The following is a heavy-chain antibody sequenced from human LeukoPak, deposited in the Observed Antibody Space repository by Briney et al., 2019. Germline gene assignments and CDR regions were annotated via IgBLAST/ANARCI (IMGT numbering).Heavy chain of an antibody. CDR2: ITASGDRT. D-gene: IGHD2-15*01. J-gene: IGHJ4*02. CDR3: ARRDIVVIVSASDY. Sequence: QAGGSLRLSCAASGFTFSSYAMSWVRQAPGKGLEWVSGITASGDRTYYADSVQGRFTMSRDNSKNTVYLQMNSLRVDDTAVYYCARRDIVVIVSASDYWGQGTLVTVSS. V-gene: IGHV3-23*01. CDR1: GFTFSSYA.